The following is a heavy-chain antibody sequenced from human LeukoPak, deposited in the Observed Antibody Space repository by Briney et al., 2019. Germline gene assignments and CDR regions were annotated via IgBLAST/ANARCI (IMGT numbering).Heavy chain of an antibody. V-gene: IGHV3-13*01. CDR2: IGTAGDT. Sequence: GSLRLSSAASGFTFSSYDMRWVRQATGKGLEWVSAIGTAGDTYYPGSVKGRFTISRENAKNSLYLQMNSLRAGDTAVYYCARGPRYFDWSTFDYWGQGTLVTVSS. CDR3: ARGPRYFDWSTFDY. CDR1: GFTFSSYD. D-gene: IGHD3-9*01. J-gene: IGHJ4*02.